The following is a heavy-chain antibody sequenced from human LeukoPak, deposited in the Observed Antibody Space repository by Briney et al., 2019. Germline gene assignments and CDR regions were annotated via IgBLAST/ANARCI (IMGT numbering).Heavy chain of an antibody. D-gene: IGHD2-15*01. CDR3: ARVYCSGGSCWGYFDY. J-gene: IGHJ4*02. CDR2: IYYSGST. Sequence: SETLSLTCTVSGGSISSYYWSWIRQPPGKGLEWIGYIYYSGSTNYNPSLKSRVTISVDTSKNQFSLKLSSVTAADTAVYYCARVYCSGGSCWGYFDYWGQGTPVTVSS. V-gene: IGHV4-59*01. CDR1: GGSISSYY.